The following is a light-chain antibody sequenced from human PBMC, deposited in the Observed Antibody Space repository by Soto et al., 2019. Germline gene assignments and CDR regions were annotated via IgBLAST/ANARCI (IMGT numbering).Light chain of an antibody. V-gene: IGLV2-8*01. J-gene: IGLJ3*02. CDR1: SSDVGSYNY. CDR3: NTYAGSNNWV. Sequence: QSVLTQPASVAGSPGQSITISCTGTSSDVGSYNYVSWFQQHPGKAPKLMIYEVSKRPSGVPDRFSGSKSGNTASLTVSGLQCEDEADYYCNTYAGSNNWVCGGGTELTVL. CDR2: EVS.